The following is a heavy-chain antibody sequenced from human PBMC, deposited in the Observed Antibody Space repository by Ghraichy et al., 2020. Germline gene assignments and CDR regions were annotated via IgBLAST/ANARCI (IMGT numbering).Heavy chain of an antibody. CDR2: INSDGSST. D-gene: IGHD3-3*01. J-gene: IGHJ6*02. V-gene: IGHV3-74*01. CDR3: ARDRGYDFWSGYYTGLRYYCMDV. Sequence: GGSLRLSCAASGFTFSSYWMHWVRQAPGKGLVWVSRINSDGSSTSYADSVKGRFTISRDNAKNTLYLQMNSLRAEDTAVYYCARDRGYDFWSGYYTGLRYYCMDVWGQGTTVTFSS. CDR1: GFTFSSYW.